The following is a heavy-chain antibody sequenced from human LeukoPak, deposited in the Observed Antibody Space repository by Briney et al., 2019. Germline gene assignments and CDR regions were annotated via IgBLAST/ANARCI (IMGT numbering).Heavy chain of an antibody. V-gene: IGHV3-66*01. CDR3: ARIPSSSWYGLNY. D-gene: IGHD6-13*01. CDR2: IYSGGST. Sequence: PGGSLRLSCAASGFTLSSNYMSWVRQAPGKGLEGVSVIYSGGSTYYADSVMGRFNISRDNSKNTLYLQMNSLRAEDTAVYYCARIPSSSWYGLNYWGQGTLVTVSS. J-gene: IGHJ4*02. CDR1: GFTLSSNY.